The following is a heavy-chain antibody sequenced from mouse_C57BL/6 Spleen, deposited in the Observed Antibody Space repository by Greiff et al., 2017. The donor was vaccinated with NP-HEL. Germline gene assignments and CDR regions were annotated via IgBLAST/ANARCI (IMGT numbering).Heavy chain of an antibody. CDR2: ISSGGSYT. V-gene: IGHV5-6*01. CDR1: GFTFSSYG. J-gene: IGHJ1*03. CDR3: ARQDANWAYWYFDV. D-gene: IGHD4-1*01. Sequence: EVKLVESGGDLVKPGGSLKLSCAASGFTFSSYGMSWVRQTPDKRLEWVATISSGGSYTYYPDSVKGRFTISRDNAKNTLYLQMSSLKSEDTAMYYCARQDANWAYWYFDVWGTGTTVTVSS.